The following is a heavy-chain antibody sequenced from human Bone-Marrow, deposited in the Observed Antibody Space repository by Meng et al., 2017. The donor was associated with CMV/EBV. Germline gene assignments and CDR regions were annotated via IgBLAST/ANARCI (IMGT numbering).Heavy chain of an antibody. D-gene: IGHD7-27*01. CDR2: IGTSGSHI. V-gene: IGHV3-48*03. J-gene: IGHJ4*02. Sequence: GESLKISCAASGFTFSSYEMNWVRQAPGKGLEWISYIGTSGSHIYYADSVKGRFTISRDNARNSLFLQMESLRAGDTAIYYCVSDPLGLAGEYFDYWGQGSLVTVSS. CDR1: GFTFSSYE. CDR3: VSDPLGLAGEYFDY.